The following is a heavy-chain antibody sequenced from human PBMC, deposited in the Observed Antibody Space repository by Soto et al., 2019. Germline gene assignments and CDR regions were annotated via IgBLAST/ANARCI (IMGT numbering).Heavy chain of an antibody. CDR3: ARDVAAAGSDGFDI. V-gene: IGHV4-4*07. CDR2: IYPSGST. CDR1: GGSLGIYY. D-gene: IGHD6-13*01. Sequence: QVQLQESGPGLVKPSETLSLTCAVSGGSLGIYYWSWIRQPAGKGLEWIGRIYPSGSTNHNPSLKSRVPMSVDTSKNQFSLKLSSVIGEATAVYYCARDVAAAGSDGFDIWGQGTMVTVSS. J-gene: IGHJ3*02.